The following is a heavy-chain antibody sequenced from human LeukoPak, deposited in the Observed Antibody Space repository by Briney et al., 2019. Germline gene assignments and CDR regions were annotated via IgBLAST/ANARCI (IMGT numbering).Heavy chain of an antibody. V-gene: IGHV2-5*02. Sequence: SGPTLVNPTQTLTLTCTVSGFSLTTSGVGGGWIRQPPGKALEGLALIYWDDDKRYSPSLKSRLTITKDTSKNQVVLTMTNMDPVDAATYYCAHSRSGSYYNAFDIWGQGTMVTVSS. CDR2: IYWDDDK. D-gene: IGHD3-10*01. J-gene: IGHJ3*02. CDR1: GFSLTTSGVG. CDR3: AHSRSGSYYNAFDI.